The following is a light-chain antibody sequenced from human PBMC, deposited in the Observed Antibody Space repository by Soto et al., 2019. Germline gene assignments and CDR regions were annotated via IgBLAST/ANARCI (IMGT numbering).Light chain of an antibody. CDR3: QQYYNWPLYT. J-gene: IGKJ2*01. V-gene: IGKV3-15*01. Sequence: EIVMTQSPATLSVSPGERATLSCRASQSVGRNLAWYQQRPGRAPRLLIYDASTRATDIPARFSGSGSGTEFTLTISSLQSEDFALYYCQQYYNWPLYTFGQGTKLEIK. CDR1: QSVGRN. CDR2: DAS.